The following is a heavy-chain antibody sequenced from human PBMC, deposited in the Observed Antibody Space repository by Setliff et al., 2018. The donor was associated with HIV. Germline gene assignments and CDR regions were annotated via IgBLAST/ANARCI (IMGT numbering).Heavy chain of an antibody. D-gene: IGHD3-16*01. CDR2: INPSDSDV. CDR3: ARGQGFVWGSSLDAFDI. V-gene: IGHV5-10-1*01. CDR1: GYRFTNNW. J-gene: IGHJ3*02. Sequence: GESLKISCQGSGYRFTNNWINWVRQMPGKGLEWMGRINPSDSDVHYSPAFQRHVTISADKSISGAYLQWSSLKASDSATYYCARGQGFVWGSSLDAFDIWGQETMVTVSS.